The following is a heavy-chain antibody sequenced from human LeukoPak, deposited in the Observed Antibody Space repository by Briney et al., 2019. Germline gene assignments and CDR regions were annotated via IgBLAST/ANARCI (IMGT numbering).Heavy chain of an antibody. Sequence: GASVKVSCKASGGTFSSYAISWVRQAPGQGREWMGGIIPIFGTANYAQKFQGRVTITADESTSTAYMELSSLRSEDTAVYYCASNSRSITMIVVVIRDDAFDIWGQGTMVTVSS. CDR1: GGTFSSYA. J-gene: IGHJ3*02. CDR3: ASNSRSITMIVVVIRDDAFDI. V-gene: IGHV1-69*13. CDR2: IIPIFGTA. D-gene: IGHD3-22*01.